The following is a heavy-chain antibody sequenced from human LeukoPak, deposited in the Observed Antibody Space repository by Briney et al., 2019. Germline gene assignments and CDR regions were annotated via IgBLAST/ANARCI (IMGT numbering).Heavy chain of an antibody. CDR2: IRSDGTI. J-gene: IGHJ3*02. CDR1: GFTSFNFP. Sequence: GGSLRLSCEASGFTSFNFPMNWVRKAPGKGLEWVSHIRSDGTITYADSVKGRFTISRDDAKTSVYLQLNSLRDEDTAIYYCARDNIWAFDIWGQGTMVTVSS. V-gene: IGHV3-69-1*01. CDR3: ARDNIWAFDI. D-gene: IGHD2/OR15-2a*01.